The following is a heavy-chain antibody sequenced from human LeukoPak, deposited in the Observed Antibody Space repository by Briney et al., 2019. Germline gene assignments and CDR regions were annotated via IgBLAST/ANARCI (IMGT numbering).Heavy chain of an antibody. V-gene: IGHV1-3*01. CDR1: GYTFTSYA. CDR3: ARFGYGSGRKAGY. J-gene: IGHJ4*02. CDR2: INAGNGNT. Sequence: TSVKVSCTASGYTFTSYAMHWVRQAPGQRLEWMGWINAGNGNTKYSQKFQGRVTITRDTSASTAYMELSSLRSEDTAVYYCARFGYGSGRKAGYWGQGTLVTVSS. D-gene: IGHD3-10*01.